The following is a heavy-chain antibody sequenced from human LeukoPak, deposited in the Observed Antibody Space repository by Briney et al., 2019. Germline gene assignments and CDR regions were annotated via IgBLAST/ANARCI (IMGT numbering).Heavy chain of an antibody. Sequence: PSETLSLTCTVSGGSISSYYWSWIRQPAGKGLVWIGRIYTSGSTNYNPSLKSRVTMSVDTSKNQFSLKLSSVTAADTAVYYCARDLSFEGSGIVAAGLFDYWGQGTLVTVSS. V-gene: IGHV4-4*07. CDR3: ARDLSFEGSGIVAAGLFDY. J-gene: IGHJ4*02. D-gene: IGHD6-13*01. CDR1: GGSISSYY. CDR2: IYTSGST.